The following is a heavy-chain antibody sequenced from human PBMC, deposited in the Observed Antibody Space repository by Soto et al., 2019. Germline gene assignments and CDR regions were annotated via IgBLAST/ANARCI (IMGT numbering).Heavy chain of an antibody. CDR1: GFTFSGSA. CDR2: IRSKPNNYAT. CDR3: VSRRGIVTAGPIFDY. Sequence: VQLVESGGGLVQPGGSLKLSCAASGFTFSGSAMHWVRQASGKGLEWVGRIRSKPNNYATEYTESMKGRFTISRDDSKNTAYLQMNSVKTEDTAVYHCVSRRGIVTAGPIFDYWGQGTLVTVSS. D-gene: IGHD6-13*01. J-gene: IGHJ4*02. V-gene: IGHV3-73*02.